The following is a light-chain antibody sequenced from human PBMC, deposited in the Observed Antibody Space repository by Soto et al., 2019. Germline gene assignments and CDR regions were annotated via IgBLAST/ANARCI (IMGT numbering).Light chain of an antibody. V-gene: IGKV1-8*01. CDR3: QQYYTYPWT. Sequence: AIRMTQSPSSLSASAGDKVTITCRASQGISSYLAWFQQKPGRPPKLLMSATSTLQSDVPSRFSGSGSGTDFTPTIGCLQSEDFATYYCQQYYTYPWTFGQGTKVDIK. J-gene: IGKJ1*01. CDR1: QGISSY. CDR2: ATS.